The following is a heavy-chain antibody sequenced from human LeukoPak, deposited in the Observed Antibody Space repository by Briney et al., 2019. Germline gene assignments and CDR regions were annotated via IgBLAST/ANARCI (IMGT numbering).Heavy chain of an antibody. Sequence: ASVKVSCKASGYTFTSYYMHWVRQAPGQGLEWMGIINPSGGSASYAQKFQGRVTMTRDTSTSTVYMELSSLRSEDTAVYYCARTKVNPDYYYYYGMDVWGQGTTVTVSS. CDR1: GYTFTSYY. CDR3: ARTKVNPDYYYYYGMDV. CDR2: INPSGGSA. V-gene: IGHV1-46*01. J-gene: IGHJ6*02. D-gene: IGHD1-14*01.